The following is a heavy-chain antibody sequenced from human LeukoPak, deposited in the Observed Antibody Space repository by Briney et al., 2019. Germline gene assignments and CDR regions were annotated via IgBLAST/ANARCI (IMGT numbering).Heavy chain of an antibody. Sequence: ASVKVYCKASGYTFSGYYMHWVRQAPGQGLEWMGWINPNSGGTYYAQKFQGRVTMTRDTSISTAYMELSRLRSDDTAVFYCARVAHNYDLLTGYYPYLDYFDFWGQGTLVTVSS. D-gene: IGHD3-9*01. CDR2: INPNSGGT. J-gene: IGHJ4*02. CDR3: ARVAHNYDLLTGYYPYLDYFDF. V-gene: IGHV1-2*02. CDR1: GYTFSGYY.